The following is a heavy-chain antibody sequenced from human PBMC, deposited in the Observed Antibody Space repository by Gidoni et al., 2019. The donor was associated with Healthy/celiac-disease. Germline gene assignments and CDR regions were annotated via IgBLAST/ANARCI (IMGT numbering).Heavy chain of an antibody. CDR3: AKESLVAGILDY. Sequence: EVQLLESGGGLVQPGGYLRLSCAASGFTCSSSAMGWVRQAPGKGLEWVSAISVSGGSTYYADSVKGRFTISRDNSKNTLYLQMNSLRAEDTAVYYCAKESLVAGILDYWGQGTLVTVSS. CDR1: GFTCSSSA. CDR2: ISVSGGST. J-gene: IGHJ4*02. V-gene: IGHV3-23*01. D-gene: IGHD6-19*01.